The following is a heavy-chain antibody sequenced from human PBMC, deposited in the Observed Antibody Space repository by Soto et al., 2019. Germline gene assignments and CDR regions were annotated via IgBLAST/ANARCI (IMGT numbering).Heavy chain of an antibody. V-gene: IGHV4-31*03. J-gene: IGHJ5*02. D-gene: IGHD6-6*01. Sequence: SETLSLTCTVSGGSISSGGYYWSWIRQHPGKGLEWIGYIYYSGSTYYNPSLKSRVTISVDTSKNQFSLKLSSVTAADTAVYYCARVGSSSDLFWFDPWGQGTLVTVSS. CDR3: ARVGSSSDLFWFDP. CDR1: GGSISSGGYY. CDR2: IYYSGST.